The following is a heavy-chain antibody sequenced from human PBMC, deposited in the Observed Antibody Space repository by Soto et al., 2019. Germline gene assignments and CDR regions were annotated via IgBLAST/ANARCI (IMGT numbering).Heavy chain of an antibody. CDR1: GYTFTSYY. D-gene: IGHD5-18*01. J-gene: IGHJ4*02. V-gene: IGHV1-46*01. CDR3: ARARTIQLWLPY. CDR2: INPSGGST. Sequence: ASVKVSCKASGYTFTSYYMHWVRQAPGQGLEWMGIINPSGGSTSYAQKFQGRVTMTRDTSPSTVYMELSSLRSEDTAVYYCARARTIQLWLPYWGQGTLVTVSS.